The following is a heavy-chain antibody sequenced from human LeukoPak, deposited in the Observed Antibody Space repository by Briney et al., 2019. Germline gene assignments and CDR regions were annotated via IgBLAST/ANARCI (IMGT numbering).Heavy chain of an antibody. J-gene: IGHJ5*02. CDR2: INPSGGST. V-gene: IGHV1-46*01. CDR3: ARERIFNNWFDP. D-gene: IGHD3-3*01. CDR1: GYTFTSYY. Sequence: GASVKVSCKASGYTFTSYYMHWVRQAPGQGLEWMGIINPSGGSTSYAQKFQGRVTMTRDTSTSTVYMGLSSPRSEDTAVYYCARERIFNNWFDPWGQGTLVTVSS.